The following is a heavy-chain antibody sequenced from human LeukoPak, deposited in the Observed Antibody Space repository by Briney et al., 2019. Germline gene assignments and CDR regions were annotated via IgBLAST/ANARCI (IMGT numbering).Heavy chain of an antibody. Sequence: SETLSLTCTVSGGSISSSNYYWGWIRQPPGKGLEWIGSIYYSGSTYYNPSLKSRVTISVDTSKNQFSLRLGSVTAADTAVYYCARGVVGAISDLAFDYWGQGTLVTVSS. CDR1: GGSISSSNYY. CDR2: IYYSGST. CDR3: ARGVVGAISDLAFDY. J-gene: IGHJ4*02. D-gene: IGHD1-26*01. V-gene: IGHV4-39*07.